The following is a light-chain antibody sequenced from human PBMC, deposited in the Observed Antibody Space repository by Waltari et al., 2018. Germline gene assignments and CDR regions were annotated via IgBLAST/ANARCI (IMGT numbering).Light chain of an antibody. CDR3: ALYMGSGIWV. CDR2: TAN. V-gene: IGLV8-61*01. Sequence: QTVVTQEPSLSVSPGGTVTPTCTLSSGSVSTTSYATWYQQTPGQPPRTLVYTANARSSGVPDRFSGSSLWNKAALTVTGAQADDESDYYCALYMGSGIWVFGGGTKLTVL. J-gene: IGLJ3*02. CDR1: SGSVSTTSY.